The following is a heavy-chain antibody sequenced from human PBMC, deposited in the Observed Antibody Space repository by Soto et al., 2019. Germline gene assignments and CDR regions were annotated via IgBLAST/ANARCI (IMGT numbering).Heavy chain of an antibody. J-gene: IGHJ4*02. CDR1: GFTFSSYS. CDR3: ARDLGYSIAARPSYFDY. V-gene: IGHV3-21*01. D-gene: IGHD6-6*01. CDR2: ISSSSSYI. Sequence: GGSLRLSCAASGFTFSSYSMNWVRQAPGKGLEWVSSISSSSSYIYYADSVKGRFTISRDNAKNSLYLQMNSLRAEDTAVYYCARDLGYSIAARPSYFDYWGQGTLVTVSS.